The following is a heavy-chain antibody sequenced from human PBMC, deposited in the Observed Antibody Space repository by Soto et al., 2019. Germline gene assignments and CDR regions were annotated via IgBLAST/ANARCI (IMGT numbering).Heavy chain of an antibody. D-gene: IGHD2-15*01. CDR1: GGSFSAYY. CDR2: IDHSGST. Sequence: QVPLQQWGAGLLKPSETLSLTCAVSGGSFSAYYWTWIHQPPGRGLEWIWEIDHSGSTNYNPSLDGRVTMSIDRAKNRFSLHLTSVTAADTAVYYCVRGLRYSGMDFWGQGTTVTVS. J-gene: IGHJ6*02. V-gene: IGHV4-34*01. CDR3: VRGLRYSGMDF.